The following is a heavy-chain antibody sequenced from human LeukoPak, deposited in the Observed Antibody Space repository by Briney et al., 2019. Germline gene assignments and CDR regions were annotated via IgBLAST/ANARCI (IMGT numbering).Heavy chain of an antibody. D-gene: IGHD3-9*01. V-gene: IGHV3-23*01. J-gene: IGHJ4*02. CDR1: GFTFSNYD. CDR3: AKATRHYDILTAYYEGSFDY. CDR2: ISVSDAGT. Sequence: PGGSLGLSCAASGFTFSNYDMSWVRQAPGKGLNWVSTISVSDAGTYYADSVKGRFTVSRDNSKNTLYLQMNSLRAEDTAVYYCAKATRHYDILTAYYEGSFDYWGQGTLVTVSS.